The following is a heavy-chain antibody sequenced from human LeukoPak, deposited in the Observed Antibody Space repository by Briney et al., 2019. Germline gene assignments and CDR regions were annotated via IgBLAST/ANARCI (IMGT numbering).Heavy chain of an antibody. CDR3: AISMATPKGGYYFDY. V-gene: IGHV3-30*02. D-gene: IGHD6-6*01. Sequence: GGSLRLSCAASGFTFSSYGIHWVRQAPGKGLGWVAFIRYDGSNKYHADSVKGRFTISRDNSKNTLYLQMNSLRAEDTAVYYCAISMATPKGGYYFDYWGQGTLVTVSS. J-gene: IGHJ4*02. CDR2: IRYDGSNK. CDR1: GFTFSSYG.